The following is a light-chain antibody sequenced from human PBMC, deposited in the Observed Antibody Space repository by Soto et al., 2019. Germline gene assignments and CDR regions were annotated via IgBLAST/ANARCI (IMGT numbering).Light chain of an antibody. Sequence: ETGMTQSPAPMSVSPGERATLSCRASQSVSSDLAWYHQKPGQAPRLLIYGASTRATGIPARFSGSGSGTEFTLTINSLQSEDFAVYYCQQYNNWPRTFGQGTKVDIK. CDR2: GAS. J-gene: IGKJ1*01. CDR1: QSVSSD. CDR3: QQYNNWPRT. V-gene: IGKV3-15*01.